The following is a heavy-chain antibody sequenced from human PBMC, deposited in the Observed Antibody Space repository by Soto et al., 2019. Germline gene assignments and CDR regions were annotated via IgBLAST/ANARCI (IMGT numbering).Heavy chain of an antibody. CDR3: AGIAVAEVSSFYYYGMDV. D-gene: IGHD6-19*01. CDR1: GFTFSSYA. Sequence: VQLVESGGGVVQPGRSLRLSCAASGFTFSSYAMHWVRQAPGKGLEWVAVISYDGSNKYYADSVKGRFTISRDNSKNTLYLQMNSLRAEDTAVYYCAGIAVAEVSSFYYYGMDVWGQGTTVTVSS. J-gene: IGHJ6*02. CDR2: ISYDGSNK. V-gene: IGHV3-30-3*01.